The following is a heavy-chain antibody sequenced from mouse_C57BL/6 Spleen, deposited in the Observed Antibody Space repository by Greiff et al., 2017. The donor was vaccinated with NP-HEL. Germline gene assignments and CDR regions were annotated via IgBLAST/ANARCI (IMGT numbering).Heavy chain of an antibody. CDR3: ARHGLAYAMDY. CDR1: GFTFSDYY. D-gene: IGHD2-13*01. Sequence: EVKLVESGGGLVQPGGSLKLSCAASGFTFSDYYMYWVRQTPEKRLEWVAYISNGGGSTYYPDTVKGRFTISRDNAKNTLYLQMSRLKSEDTAMYYCARHGLAYAMDYWGQGTSVTVSS. V-gene: IGHV5-12*01. CDR2: ISNGGGST. J-gene: IGHJ4*01.